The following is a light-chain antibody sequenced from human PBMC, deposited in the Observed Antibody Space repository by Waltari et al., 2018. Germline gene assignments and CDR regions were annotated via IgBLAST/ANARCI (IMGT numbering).Light chain of an antibody. CDR3: ETGGHGTWV. J-gene: IGLJ3*02. V-gene: IGLV4-69*01. CDR1: SRHSSNI. CDR2: VNSDGSH. Sequence: QLVLTQSPSASASLGASVKLTCTLSSRHSSNIIAWLPQQPGKGPRYLMQVNSDGSHRKGDEIPDRFSGSSSGAERYLTISSLQSEDEADYYCETGGHGTWVFGGGTKLTVL.